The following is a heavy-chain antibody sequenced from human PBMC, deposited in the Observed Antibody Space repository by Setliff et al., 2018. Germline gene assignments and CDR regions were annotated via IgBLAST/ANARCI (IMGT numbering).Heavy chain of an antibody. CDR1: GGSIGSYH. Sequence: SETLSLTCTVSGGSIGSYHWSWIRQPAGKGLEWIGRIFDSGKSNYNPSLKSRVTISVDTSKNQFSLKLSSVTAADTAVYYCARGPPGYNPYHWFDPWGQGTLVTV. CDR2: IFDSGKS. J-gene: IGHJ5*02. CDR3: ARGPPGYNPYHWFDP. V-gene: IGHV4-4*07. D-gene: IGHD5-12*01.